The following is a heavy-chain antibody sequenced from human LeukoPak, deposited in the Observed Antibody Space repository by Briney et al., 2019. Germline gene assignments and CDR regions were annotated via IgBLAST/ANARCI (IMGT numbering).Heavy chain of an antibody. D-gene: IGHD6-13*01. V-gene: IGHV3-9*01. CDR1: GFTFDDYA. CDR2: ISWNSGSI. CDR3: AKAQGIAAAGTDY. Sequence: GRSLRLSCAASGFTFDDYAMHWVRQAPGKGLERVSGISWNSGSIGYADSVKGRFTISRDNAKNSLYLQMNSLRAEDTALYYCAKAQGIAAAGTDYWGQGTLVTVSS. J-gene: IGHJ4*02.